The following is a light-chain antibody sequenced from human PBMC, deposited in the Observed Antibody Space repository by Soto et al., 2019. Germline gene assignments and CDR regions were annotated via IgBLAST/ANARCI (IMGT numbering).Light chain of an antibody. CDR2: GAS. CDR3: QQYNNWPPIT. J-gene: IGKJ5*01. V-gene: IGKV3-20*01. Sequence: LLTQSPGTLSLSPGERATLSCRASQSVSSRYLAWYQQKPGQAPRLLIYGASSRATGIPDRFSGSGSGTDFTLTISRLEPEDFAVYYCQQYNNWPPITFGQGTRLEI. CDR1: QSVSSRY.